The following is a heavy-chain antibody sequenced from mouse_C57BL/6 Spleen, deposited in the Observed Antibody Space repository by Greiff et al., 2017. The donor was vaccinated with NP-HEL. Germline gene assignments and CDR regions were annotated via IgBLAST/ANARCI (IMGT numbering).Heavy chain of an antibody. D-gene: IGHD2-3*01. CDR1: GYTFTDYE. J-gene: IGHJ3*01. V-gene: IGHV1-15*01. Sequence: VQLQQSGAELVRPGASVTLSCKASGYTFTDYEMHWVKQTPVHGLEWIGAIDPETGGTAYNQKFKGKAILTADKSSSTAYMELRSLTSEDSAVYYCTRRWLLRPFAYWGQGTLVTVSA. CDR3: TRRWLLRPFAY. CDR2: IDPETGGT.